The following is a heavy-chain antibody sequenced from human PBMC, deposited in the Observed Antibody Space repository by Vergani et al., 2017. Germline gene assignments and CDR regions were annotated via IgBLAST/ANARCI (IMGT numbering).Heavy chain of an antibody. CDR2: IKEDGSET. CDR3: ARLGLTASRREAPVFDY. J-gene: IGHJ4*02. V-gene: IGHV3-7*01. CDR1: GFTFSNYW. D-gene: IGHD6-13*01. Sequence: AQLVESGGGVVQPGRSLRLSCAASGFTFSNYWMSWVRQAPGKGLEWVANIKEDGSETFYVDSVMGRFTISRDNAKNSLYLQMNSLRAEDTAVYFCARLGLTASRREAPVFDYWGQGTLVTVSS.